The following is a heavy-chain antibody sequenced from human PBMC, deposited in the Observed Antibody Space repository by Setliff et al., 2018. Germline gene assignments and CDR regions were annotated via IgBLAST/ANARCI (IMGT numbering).Heavy chain of an antibody. J-gene: IGHJ4*02. V-gene: IGHV3-7*01. CDR1: GFTFRSYW. CDR2: IKKDGSIK. Sequence: GGSLRLSCAASGFTFRSYWMSWVRQAPGKGLEWVANIKKDGSIKYYLDSVRGRFIISRDNAENSLTLQMNSLRVEDTAVYYCSRDLQGSGDYVVDYWGQGTLVTVSS. D-gene: IGHD4-17*01. CDR3: SRDLQGSGDYVVDY.